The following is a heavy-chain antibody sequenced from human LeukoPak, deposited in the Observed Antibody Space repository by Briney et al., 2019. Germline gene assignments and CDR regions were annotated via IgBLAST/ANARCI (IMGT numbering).Heavy chain of an antibody. CDR3: AREIRSPVVPAATRMGV. V-gene: IGHV1-2*02. Sequence: ASVKVSCKASGYTFTGYYMHWVRQAPGQGLEWMGWINPNSGGTNYAQKFQGRDTMTRDTSISTAYMELSRLRSDDTAVYYCAREIRSPVVPAATRMGVWGQGTTVTVSS. J-gene: IGHJ6*02. CDR2: INPNSGGT. D-gene: IGHD2-2*01. CDR1: GYTFTGYY.